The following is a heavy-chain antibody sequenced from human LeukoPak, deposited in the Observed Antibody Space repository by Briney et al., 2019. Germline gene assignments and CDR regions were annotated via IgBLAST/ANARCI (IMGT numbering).Heavy chain of an antibody. D-gene: IGHD3-10*01. V-gene: IGHV1-24*01. CDR1: GYTFTSYG. Sequence: GASVKVSCKASGYTFTSYGISWVRQAPGQGLEWMGGFDPEDGETIYAQKFQGRVTMTEDTSTDTAYMELSSLRSEDTAVYYCATKSITMVRGVIITRYYFDYWGQGTLVTVSS. J-gene: IGHJ4*02. CDR3: ATKSITMVRGVIITRYYFDY. CDR2: FDPEDGET.